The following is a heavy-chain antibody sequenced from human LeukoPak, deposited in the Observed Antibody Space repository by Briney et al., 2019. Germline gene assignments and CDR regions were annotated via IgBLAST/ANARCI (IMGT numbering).Heavy chain of an antibody. D-gene: IGHD1-26*01. CDR1: GYTFTGYY. CDR3: ATGVGYYSGSYLYVYNWFDP. V-gene: IGHV1-2*02. Sequence: ASVKVSCKASGYTFTGYYMHWVRQAPGQGLEWMGWINPNSGGTNYAQKFQGRVTMTRDTSTSTVYMELSSLRSEDTAVYYCATGVGYYSGSYLYVYNWFDPWGQGTLVTVSS. J-gene: IGHJ5*02. CDR2: INPNSGGT.